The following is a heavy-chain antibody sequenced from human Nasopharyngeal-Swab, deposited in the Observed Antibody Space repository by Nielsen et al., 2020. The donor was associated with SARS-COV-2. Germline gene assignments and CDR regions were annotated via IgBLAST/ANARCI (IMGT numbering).Heavy chain of an antibody. Sequence: GGSLRLSCAASGFTFSSYGIHWVRQAPGKGLEWVAVISHDGSNKYYADSVKGRFTISRDNAKNSLYLQMNSLRAEDTAVYYCATDRRRRDYWGQGTLVAVSS. V-gene: IGHV3-30*03. CDR1: GFTFSSYG. CDR3: ATDRRRRDY. J-gene: IGHJ4*02. CDR2: ISHDGSNK. D-gene: IGHD6-25*01.